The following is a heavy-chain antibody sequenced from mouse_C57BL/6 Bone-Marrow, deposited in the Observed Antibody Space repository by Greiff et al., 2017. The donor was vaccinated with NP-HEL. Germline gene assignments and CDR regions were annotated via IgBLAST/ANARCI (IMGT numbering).Heavy chain of an antibody. Sequence: EVMLVESGGGLVQPGGSLKLSCAASGFTFSDYDMYWVRQTPEKRLEWVAYISNGGGSTYYPDTVKGRFTISRDNAKNTLYLQMSRLKSEDTAMYYCARYIYSNYFDYWGQGTTLTVSS. CDR1: GFTFSDYD. CDR2: ISNGGGST. D-gene: IGHD2-5*01. CDR3: ARYIYSNYFDY. V-gene: IGHV5-12*01. J-gene: IGHJ2*01.